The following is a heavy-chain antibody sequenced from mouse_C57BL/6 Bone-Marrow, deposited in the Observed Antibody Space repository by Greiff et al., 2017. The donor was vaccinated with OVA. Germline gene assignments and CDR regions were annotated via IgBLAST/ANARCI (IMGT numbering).Heavy chain of an antibody. V-gene: IGHV1-22*01. CDR1: GYTFTDYN. Sequence: EVKLVESGPELVKPGASVKMSCKASGYTFTDYNMHWVKQSHGKSLEWIGYINPNNGGTSYNQKFKGKATLTVNKSSSTAYMELRSLTSEDSAVYYCAPSYAMDYWGQGTSVTVSS. J-gene: IGHJ4*01. CDR2: INPNNGGT. CDR3: APSYAMDY.